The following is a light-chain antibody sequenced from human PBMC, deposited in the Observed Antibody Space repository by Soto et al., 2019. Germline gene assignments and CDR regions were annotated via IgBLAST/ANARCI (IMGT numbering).Light chain of an antibody. CDR3: QQYATSPLT. CDR2: GVS. J-gene: IGKJ3*01. Sequence: EIVLTQSPGTLSLSPGERATLSCRASQSVGSTYLAWYQQKPGQAPKLLIYGVSSRATGIPDRFSGSGSGTDFTLTISRLEPEDFPMYYCQQYATSPLTFGPGTKVDI. V-gene: IGKV3-20*01. CDR1: QSVGSTY.